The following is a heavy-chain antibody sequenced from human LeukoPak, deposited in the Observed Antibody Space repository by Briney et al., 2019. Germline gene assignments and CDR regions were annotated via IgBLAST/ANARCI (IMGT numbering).Heavy chain of an antibody. CDR2: MYYSRIT. CDR1: CASISISSYA. Sequence: SETLSLTCALACASISISSYASGWIRQPPGKGLEWIGTMYYSRITLYNPSMKSRIPLSVAPSKDRFSKRLTSVPAADPAMYYCTTGATSLSFDVWGQETKVTVS. CDR3: TTGATSLSFDV. V-gene: IGHV4-39*01. D-gene: IGHD4/OR15-4a*01. J-gene: IGHJ3*01.